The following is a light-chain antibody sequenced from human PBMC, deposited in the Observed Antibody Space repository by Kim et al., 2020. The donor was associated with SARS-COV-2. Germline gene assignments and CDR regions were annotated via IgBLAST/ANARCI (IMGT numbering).Light chain of an antibody. V-gene: IGLV3-19*01. J-gene: IGLJ2*01. CDR3: NSRDSSGNHHLI. CDR1: SLRNYY. Sequence: SSELTQDPAVSVALGQTVRITCQGDSLRNYYASWYQQKPGQAPVLVIYGKTNRPSGIPDRFSGSSSGNTASLTITGAQAEDEADYYCNSRDSSGNHHLIFGGGTKLTVL. CDR2: GKT.